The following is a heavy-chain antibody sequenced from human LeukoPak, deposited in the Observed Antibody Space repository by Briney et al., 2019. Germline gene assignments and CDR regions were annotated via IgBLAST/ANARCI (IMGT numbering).Heavy chain of an antibody. V-gene: IGHV3-23*01. CDR1: GFTFSNYA. D-gene: IGHD5-12*01. CDR3: VKDGYSGDFPGSFDY. CDR2: ISNAGST. J-gene: IGHJ4*02. Sequence: PGGSLRLSCAASGFTFSNYAMSWVRQAPGKGLEWVSGISNAGSTYYADSVKGRFTISRDNAKNTLFLHLNSLRDEDTAVHYCVKDGYSGDFPGSFDYWGQGARVTVSS.